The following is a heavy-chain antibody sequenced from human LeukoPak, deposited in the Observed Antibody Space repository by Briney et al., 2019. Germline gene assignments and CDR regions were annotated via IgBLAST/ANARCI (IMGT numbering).Heavy chain of an antibody. J-gene: IGHJ4*02. Sequence: PSETLSLTCTVSGSSINTLNYQWAWIRQPPGKGLEWIGSMYFSGSTYYNPSLKSRVTISVDTSKTQFSLKLSSVTAADTAVYYCARVFDFWSGSRSFDFWGQGNLVTVSS. CDR3: ARVFDFWSGSRSFDF. V-gene: IGHV4-39*07. CDR2: MYFSGST. CDR1: GSSINTLNYQ. D-gene: IGHD3-3*01.